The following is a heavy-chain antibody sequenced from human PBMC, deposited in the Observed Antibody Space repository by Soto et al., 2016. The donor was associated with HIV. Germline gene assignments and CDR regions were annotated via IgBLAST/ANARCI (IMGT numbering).Heavy chain of an antibody. D-gene: IGHD6-13*01. V-gene: IGHV3-21*01. CDR3: ARAETYSSSYQD. Sequence: EVQLVESGGGLVKPGEPLRLSCTGSEFTFRTYSMNWVRQAPGKGLEWVSSISRSSTYIYYADSVKGRSTISRDNAKNLLYLQMNSLRAEDTAVYYCARAETYSSSYQDWGQGTLVTVSS. CDR2: ISRSSTYI. CDR1: EFTFRTYS. J-gene: IGHJ4*02.